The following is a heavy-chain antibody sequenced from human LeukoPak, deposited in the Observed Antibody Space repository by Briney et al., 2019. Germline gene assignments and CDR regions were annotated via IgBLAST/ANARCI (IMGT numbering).Heavy chain of an antibody. Sequence: PSETLSLTCTVSGGSISNYYWSWIRQPPGKGPEWIGYIYYSGRTNYNPSLKSRLTISVDMSKSQFSLRLSSVTAADTAMYYCARHYNSDQLDYWGQGTLVTASS. CDR3: ARHYNSDQLDY. V-gene: IGHV4-59*08. J-gene: IGHJ4*02. CDR2: IYYSGRT. D-gene: IGHD1-26*01. CDR1: GGSISNYY.